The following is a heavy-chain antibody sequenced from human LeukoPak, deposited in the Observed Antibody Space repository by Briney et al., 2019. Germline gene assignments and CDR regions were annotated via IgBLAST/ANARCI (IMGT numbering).Heavy chain of an antibody. CDR2: INPNSGGT. J-gene: IGHJ5*02. Sequence: ASVKVSCKASGYTFTGYYMHWVRQAPGQGLEWMGWINPNSGGTNYAQKFQGRVTMTRDTSISTAYMELSRLRSDDTAVYYCARGSCTSCYGGSRGWFDPWGQGTLVTVSS. V-gene: IGHV1-2*02. CDR1: GYTFTGYY. CDR3: ARGSCTSCYGGSRGWFDP. D-gene: IGHD2-2*01.